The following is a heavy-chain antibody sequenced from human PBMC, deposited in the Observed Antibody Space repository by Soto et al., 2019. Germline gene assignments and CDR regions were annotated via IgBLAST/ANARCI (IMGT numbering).Heavy chain of an antibody. J-gene: IGHJ4*02. CDR2: IWYDGNIK. Sequence: QVQLVESGGGVVQPGRSLRLSCAASGFTFSSYGMHWVRQAPGKGLEWVAVIWYDGNIKYYADSVKGRFTISRDNSKNTLFLQSNSLRAEDTAVYYCARVSEGGSYYGGLDYWGQGTLVTVSS. D-gene: IGHD1-26*01. V-gene: IGHV3-33*01. CDR1: GFTFSSYG. CDR3: ARVSEGGSYYGGLDY.